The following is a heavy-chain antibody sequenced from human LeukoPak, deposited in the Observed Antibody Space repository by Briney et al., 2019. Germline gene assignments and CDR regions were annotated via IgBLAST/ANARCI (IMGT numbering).Heavy chain of an antibody. V-gene: IGHV3-23*01. CDR2: ISGSGGTT. Sequence: GGSLRLSCAASGFTVSSNYMTWVRQTPGKGLEWVSVISGSGGTTYYADSVKGRFTISRDSSKNTLYLQMNSLRAEDTAVYYCAKVSGGGLYYDGMDVWGQGTTVTVSS. CDR3: AKVSGGGLYYDGMDV. CDR1: GFTVSSNY. J-gene: IGHJ6*02. D-gene: IGHD1-14*01.